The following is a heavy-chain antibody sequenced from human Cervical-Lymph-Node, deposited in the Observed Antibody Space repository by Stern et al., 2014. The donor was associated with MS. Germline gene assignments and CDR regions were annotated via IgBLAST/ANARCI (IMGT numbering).Heavy chain of an antibody. CDR2: VRYDESK. Sequence: QVQLVQSGGGVAQPGTSLRLSCVASGFIFSSYDMHWVRQAPGKGLEWVAIVRYDESKYYVDSVKGRFTISRDNSKNTLYLQLNSLRAEDTAVYYCARGAHSGSSLDIFDFWGQGALVTVSS. D-gene: IGHD3-10*01. J-gene: IGHJ4*02. CDR3: ARGAHSGSSLDIFDF. V-gene: IGHV3-33*01. CDR1: GFIFSSYD.